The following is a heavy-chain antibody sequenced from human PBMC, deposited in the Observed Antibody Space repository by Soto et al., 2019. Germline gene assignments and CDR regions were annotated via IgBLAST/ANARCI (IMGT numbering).Heavy chain of an antibody. D-gene: IGHD2-8*01. J-gene: IGHJ5*02. V-gene: IGHV2-70*01. CDR1: RFARITRGVC. CDR3: RRSPCYGASHFRVDP. Sequence: GPTLLSPTQTLTLTCTVSRFARITRGVCVSWIRQPPGWALEWLAVMDWRDDKFYSTALKTRLTISEDTSRNQVGLVMTHMDTLDSAPSYCRRSPCYGASHFRVDPWGQGTQVTVSS. CDR2: MDWRDDK.